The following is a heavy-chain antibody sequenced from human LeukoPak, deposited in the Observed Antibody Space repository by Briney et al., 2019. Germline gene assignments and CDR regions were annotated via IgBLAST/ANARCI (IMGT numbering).Heavy chain of an antibody. Sequence: PSETLSLTCAVYGGSFSGYYWSWIRQPPGKGLEWIGEINHSGSTNYNPSLKSRVTISVDTSKNQFSLKLSSVTAADTAVYYCASRTYYYGSGSYWNYWGQGTLVTVSS. J-gene: IGHJ4*02. D-gene: IGHD3-10*01. CDR2: INHSGST. CDR1: GGSFSGYY. CDR3: ASRTYYYGSGSYWNY. V-gene: IGHV4-34*01.